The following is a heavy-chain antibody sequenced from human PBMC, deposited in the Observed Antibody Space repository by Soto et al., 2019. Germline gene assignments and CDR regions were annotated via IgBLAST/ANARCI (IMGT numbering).Heavy chain of an antibody. CDR1: GFTFSSYA. J-gene: IGHJ6*02. V-gene: IGHV3-30-3*01. CDR2: ISYDGSNK. Sequence: QVQLVESGGGVVQPGRSLRLSCAASGFTFSSYAMHWVRQAPGKGLEWVAVISYDGSNKYYADSVKGRFTISRDNSKNTXXLQMNSLRAEDTAVYHCARDTAVAGKYYYYYGMDVWGQGTTVTVSS. D-gene: IGHD6-19*01. CDR3: ARDTAVAGKYYYYYGMDV.